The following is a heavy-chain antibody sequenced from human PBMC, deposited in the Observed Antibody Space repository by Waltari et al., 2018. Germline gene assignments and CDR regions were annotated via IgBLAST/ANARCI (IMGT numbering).Heavy chain of an antibody. CDR1: GFTFRSTY. D-gene: IGHD1-26*01. J-gene: IGHJ4*02. V-gene: IGHV3-53*01. Sequence: EVQLVESGGGLIQPGGSLRLSCAAHGFTFRSTYMSWVRQAPGKGLEWVSVIYSGGNTYYADSVKGRFTISRDNSKNTLYLQMNSLRADDTAVYYCARDPGGRYYFDYWGQGSLVTVSS. CDR3: ARDPGGRYYFDY. CDR2: IYSGGNT.